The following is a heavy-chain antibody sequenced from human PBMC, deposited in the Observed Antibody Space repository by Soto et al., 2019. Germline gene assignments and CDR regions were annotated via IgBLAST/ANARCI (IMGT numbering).Heavy chain of an antibody. D-gene: IGHD3-3*01. V-gene: IGHV4-34*01. CDR3: ARGSRITIFGVVRKKNWFDP. Sequence: SETLSLTCAAYGGSFSGYYWSWIRQPPGKGLEWIGEINHSGSTNYNPSLKSRVTISVDTSKNQFSLKLSSVTAADTAVYYCARGSRITIFGVVRKKNWFDPWGQGTLVTVSS. J-gene: IGHJ5*02. CDR1: GGSFSGYY. CDR2: INHSGST.